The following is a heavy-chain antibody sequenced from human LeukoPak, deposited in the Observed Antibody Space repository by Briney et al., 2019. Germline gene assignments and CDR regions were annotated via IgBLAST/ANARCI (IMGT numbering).Heavy chain of an antibody. CDR1: GGSISSGDYY. CDR2: IYYSGST. J-gene: IGHJ5*02. D-gene: IGHD3-10*01. CDR3: ARDNYGSGSHAPGVWFDP. Sequence: SQTLSVTCTVSGGSISSGDYYWSWIRQPPGKGLEWIGYIYYSGSTYYNPSLKSRVTISVDTSKNQFSLKLSSVTAADTAVYYCARDNYGSGSHAPGVWFDPWGQGTLVTVSS. V-gene: IGHV4-30-4*01.